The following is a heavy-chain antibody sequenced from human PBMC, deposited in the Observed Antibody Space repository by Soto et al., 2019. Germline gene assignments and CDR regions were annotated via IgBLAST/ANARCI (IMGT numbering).Heavy chain of an antibody. D-gene: IGHD2-15*01. CDR2: IDPSDSYT. CDR1: GYSFTSYW. CDR3: ASSALVVVAATPVGTQNGDYYGMDV. V-gene: IGHV5-10-1*01. Sequence: PGESLKISCKGSGYSFTSYWISWVRQMPGKGLEWMGRIDPSDSYTNYSPSFQGHVTISADKSISTAYLQWSSLKASDTAMYYCASSALVVVAATPVGTQNGDYYGMDVWGQGTTVTVSS. J-gene: IGHJ6*02.